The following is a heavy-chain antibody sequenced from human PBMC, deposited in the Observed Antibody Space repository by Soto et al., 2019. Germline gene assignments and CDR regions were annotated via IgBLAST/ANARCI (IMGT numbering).Heavy chain of an antibody. D-gene: IGHD6-6*01. CDR1: GGSVSSGSYY. CDR2: IYYSGST. CDR3: ARVEYSSSSDEYYYYGMDV. V-gene: IGHV4-61*01. J-gene: IGHJ6*02. Sequence: ASETLSLTCTVSGGSVSSGSYYWSWIRQPPGKGLEWIGYIYYSGSTNYNPSLRSRVTISVDTSKNQFSLKLSSVTAADTAVYYCARVEYSSSSDEYYYYGMDVWGQGTTVTVSS.